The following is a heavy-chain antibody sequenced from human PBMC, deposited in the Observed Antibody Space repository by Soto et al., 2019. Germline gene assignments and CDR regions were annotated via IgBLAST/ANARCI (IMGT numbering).Heavy chain of an antibody. CDR2: ISTSGKTI. J-gene: IGHJ4*02. CDR3: VRDRYSSGWFGDF. CDR1: SFSFTSDE. D-gene: IGHD6-19*01. V-gene: IGHV3-48*03. Sequence: PGGSLRLSCAVSSFSFTSDEMNWVRQAPGKGLEWVAYISTSGKTIYYADSVKGRFTISRDNAKNSLYLQMNSLRVEDTAVYYCVRDRYSSGWFGDFWGQGTPGTVSS.